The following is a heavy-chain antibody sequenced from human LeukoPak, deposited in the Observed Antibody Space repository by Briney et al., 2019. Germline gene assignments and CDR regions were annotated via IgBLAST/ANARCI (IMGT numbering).Heavy chain of an antibody. J-gene: IGHJ6*03. CDR2: IYDSETT. CDR1: GGSISSGDYY. D-gene: IGHD5-24*01. V-gene: IGHV4-30-4*08. CDR3: ARDFADTITVTGDVYYMDV. Sequence: PSETLSLTCTVSGGSISSGDYYWSWTRQPPGKGLEWIGYIYDSETTYYNPSLKSRVTISIDTSKNQFSPKLNSVTAADTAVYYCARDFADTITVTGDVYYMDVWGKGTTVTVSS.